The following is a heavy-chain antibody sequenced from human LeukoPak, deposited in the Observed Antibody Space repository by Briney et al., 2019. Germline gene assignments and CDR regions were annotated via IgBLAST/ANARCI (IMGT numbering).Heavy chain of an antibody. J-gene: IGHJ4*02. CDR2: ISAYNGNT. D-gene: IGHD3-10*01. CDR1: GYTFTSYG. Sequence: ASVKVSCKASGYTFTSYGISWVRQAPGQGLDWMGWISAYNGNTNYAQKLQGRVTMTTDTSTSTAYMELRSLRSDDTAVYYCARDIENHSPSGAYLDSWGQGTLVTVSS. CDR3: ARDIENHSPSGAYLDS. V-gene: IGHV1-18*01.